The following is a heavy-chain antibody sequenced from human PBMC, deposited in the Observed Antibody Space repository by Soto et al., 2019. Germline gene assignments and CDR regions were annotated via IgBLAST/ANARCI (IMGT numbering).Heavy chain of an antibody. V-gene: IGHV3-53*01. CDR1: AFPVSSNY. J-gene: IGHJ4*02. CDR2: TYSTGTT. Sequence: EVQLVESGGGLIQPGGSLRLSCAASAFPVSSNYMTWVRQAPGKGLEWVSITYSTGTTYYADSVKGRFTISRDNSKTTLYLQMNSLRAEDTAVYYCARNRVDTPVAFDYWGQGTLVTVSS. CDR3: ARNRVDTPVAFDY. D-gene: IGHD5-18*01.